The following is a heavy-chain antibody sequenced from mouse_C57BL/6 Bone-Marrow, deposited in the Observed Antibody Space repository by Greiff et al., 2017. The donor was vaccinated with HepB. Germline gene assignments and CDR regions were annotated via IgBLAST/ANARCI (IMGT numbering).Heavy chain of an antibody. CDR3: ARGGIGYDYAHHWYFDV. V-gene: IGHV5-16*01. Sequence: EVKLVESEGGLVQPGSSMKLSCTASGFTFSDYYMAWVRQVPEKGLEWVANINYDGSSTYYLDSLKSRFIISRDNAKNILYLQMSSLKSEDTATYYYARGGIGYDYAHHWYFDVWGTGTTVTVAS. J-gene: IGHJ1*03. CDR1: GFTFSDYY. CDR2: INYDGSST. D-gene: IGHD2-4*01.